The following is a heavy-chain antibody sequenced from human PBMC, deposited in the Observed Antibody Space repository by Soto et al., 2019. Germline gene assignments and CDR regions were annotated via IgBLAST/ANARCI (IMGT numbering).Heavy chain of an antibody. J-gene: IGHJ4*02. CDR1: GFTFSGYA. D-gene: IGHD2-8*02. CDR2: ISYDGSKK. Sequence: QVQLVESGGGVVQPGRSLRLSCAASGFTFSGYAMNWVRQAPGKGLEWVAVISYDGSKKYYPDSVKGRFTISRDNSKNTLYLQMNSLRGEDTAVYYCARDDTGSIDSWGQGTLVTVSA. V-gene: IGHV3-30-3*01. CDR3: ARDDTGSIDS.